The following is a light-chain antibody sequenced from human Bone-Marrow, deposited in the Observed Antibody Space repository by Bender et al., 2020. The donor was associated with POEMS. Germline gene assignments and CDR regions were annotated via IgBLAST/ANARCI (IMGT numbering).Light chain of an antibody. Sequence: SYELTQPPSVSVSPGQTASITCSGDNLGNKYVSWCQQRPGQSPVLVIYEDNKRPTGYPERFSGSISGNTGTLTITGTRGMDEADYYCLAWDTSNVVCGGGTEVAVL. V-gene: IGLV3-1*01. CDR1: NLGNKY. J-gene: IGLJ3*02. CDR2: EDN. CDR3: LAWDTSNVV.